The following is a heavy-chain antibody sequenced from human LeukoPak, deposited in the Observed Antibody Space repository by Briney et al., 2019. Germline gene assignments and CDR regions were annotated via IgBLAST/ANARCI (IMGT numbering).Heavy chain of an antibody. CDR3: ARQGTVTTYYYYYYGMDV. CDR2: IYYSGST. V-gene: IGHV4-39*01. D-gene: IGHD4-17*01. CDR1: GGSISSSSYY. Sequence: SETLSLTCSVSGGSISSSSYYWGWIRRPPGKGLEWIGSIYYSGSTYYNPSLKSRVTISVDTSKNQFSLKLSSVTAADTAVYYCARQGTVTTYYYYYYGMDVWGQRTTVTVSS. J-gene: IGHJ6*02.